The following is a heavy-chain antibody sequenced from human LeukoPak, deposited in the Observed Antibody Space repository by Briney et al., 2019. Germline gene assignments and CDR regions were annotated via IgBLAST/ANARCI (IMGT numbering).Heavy chain of an antibody. CDR3: ARVPWEPPRWYFDL. J-gene: IGHJ2*01. CDR2: IYTSGST. Sequence: SETLPLTCTVSGGSISSSSYYWSWIRQPAGKGLEWIGRIYTSGSTNYNPSLKSRVTMSVDTSKNQFSLKLSSVTAADTAVYYCARVPWEPPRWYFDLWGRGTLVTVSS. CDR1: GGSISSSSYY. V-gene: IGHV4-61*02. D-gene: IGHD1-26*01.